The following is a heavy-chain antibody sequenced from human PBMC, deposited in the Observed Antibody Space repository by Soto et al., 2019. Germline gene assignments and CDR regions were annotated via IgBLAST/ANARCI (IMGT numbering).Heavy chain of an antibody. Sequence: SVKVSCKASGGTFSSYAISWVRQAPGQGLEWMGGIIPIFGTANYAQKFQGRVTITADESTSTAYMELSSLRSEDTAVYYCARVGAARVDYYYGMDVWGQGTTDTVSS. CDR1: GGTFSSYA. CDR2: IIPIFGTA. CDR3: ARVGAARVDYYYGMDV. D-gene: IGHD6-6*01. V-gene: IGHV1-69*13. J-gene: IGHJ6*02.